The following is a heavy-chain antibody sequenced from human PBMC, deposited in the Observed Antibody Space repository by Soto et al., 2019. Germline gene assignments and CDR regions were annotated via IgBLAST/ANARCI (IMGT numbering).Heavy chain of an antibody. CDR1: GGSISSSSYY. Sequence: PSETLSLTCTVSGGSISSSSYYWGWIRQPPGKGLEWIGSIYYSGSTYYNPSLKSRVTISVDTSKNQFSLKLSSVTAADTAVYYCASLGTIFGVVKGYYSYYGMDVWGQGTTVTVSS. J-gene: IGHJ6*02. CDR3: ASLGTIFGVVKGYYSYYGMDV. CDR2: IYYSGST. D-gene: IGHD3-3*01. V-gene: IGHV4-39*01.